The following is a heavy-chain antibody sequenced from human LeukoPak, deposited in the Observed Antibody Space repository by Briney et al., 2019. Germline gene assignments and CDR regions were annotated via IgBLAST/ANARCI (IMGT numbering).Heavy chain of an antibody. CDR1: GYIFTTYW. D-gene: IGHD3-22*01. Sequence: GESLKISCEGSGYIFTTYWIGWVRQMPGKGLEWMAIIYPGDSDTRYSPSFQGQVTISADKSISNAYLQWSSLKASDTAMYYCARPCGGGGDCSSSSGHYRDAFDIWGRGTMVTVSS. V-gene: IGHV5-51*01. J-gene: IGHJ3*02. CDR3: ARPCGGGGDCSSSSGHYRDAFDI. CDR2: IYPGDSDT.